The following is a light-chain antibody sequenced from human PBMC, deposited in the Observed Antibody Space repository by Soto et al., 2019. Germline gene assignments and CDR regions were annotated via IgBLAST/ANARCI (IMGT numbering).Light chain of an antibody. V-gene: IGKV1-39*01. CDR2: AAS. CDR1: QNINNY. Sequence: DIQMTQSPSSLSASVGDRVTITCQASQNINNYLNWYQQKPGKAPKLLIYAASSLQSGVPSRLSGSGSGTDFTLTISSLQPEDFATYYCQQSYSTPRTFGQGTKVDIK. CDR3: QQSYSTPRT. J-gene: IGKJ1*01.